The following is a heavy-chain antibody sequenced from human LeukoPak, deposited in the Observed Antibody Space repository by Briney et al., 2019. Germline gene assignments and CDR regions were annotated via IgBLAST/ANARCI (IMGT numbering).Heavy chain of an antibody. D-gene: IGHD3-10*01. CDR1: GLKLSYYE. J-gene: IGHJ4*02. CDR3: AREVRGMVRGVLHFDY. Sequence: GESLRLSCATHGLKLSYYEMNSVHQAPGKGQERDSSISSSGSTIYFADCVRGRFTISRDNAKNSLYLQTNSLRAEDTAVYYCAREVRGMVRGVLHFDYWGQGTLVTVSS. V-gene: IGHV3-48*03. CDR2: ISSSGSTI.